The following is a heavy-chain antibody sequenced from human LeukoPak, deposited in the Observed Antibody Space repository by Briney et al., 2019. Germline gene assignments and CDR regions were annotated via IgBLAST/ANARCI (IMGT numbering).Heavy chain of an antibody. CDR3: ARKGEWELLDY. J-gene: IGHJ4*02. D-gene: IGHD1-26*01. CDR1: GGSFSGYY. Sequence: SETLSLTCAVYGGSFSGYYWSWIRQPPGKGLEWIGEINHSGSTNYNPSLKSRVTISVDTSKNQFSQKLSSVTAADTAVYYCARKGEWELLDYWGQGTLVTVSS. V-gene: IGHV4-34*01. CDR2: INHSGST.